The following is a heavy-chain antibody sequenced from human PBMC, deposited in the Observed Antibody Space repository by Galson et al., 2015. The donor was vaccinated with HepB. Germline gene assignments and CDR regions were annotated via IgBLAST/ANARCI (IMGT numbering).Heavy chain of an antibody. V-gene: IGHV4-61*02. Sequence: TLSLTCTVSGGSISSGSYYWSWIRQPAGKRLEWIGRIYTSGSTNYNPSFRSRVSMSLDMSKNQVSLKLRSVTAADTAVYFCAREWRGDLRFLEFAAFGPWGQGTKVTVSS. CDR3: AREWRGDLRFLEFAAFGP. J-gene: IGHJ3*01. D-gene: IGHD3-3*01. CDR1: GGSISSGSYY. CDR2: IYTSGST.